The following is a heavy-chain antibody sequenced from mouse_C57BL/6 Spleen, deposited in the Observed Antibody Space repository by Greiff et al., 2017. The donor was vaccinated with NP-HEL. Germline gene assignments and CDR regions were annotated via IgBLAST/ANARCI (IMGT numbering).Heavy chain of an antibody. CDR3: ASRDY. CDR1: GYSITSGYY. V-gene: IGHV3-6*01. J-gene: IGHJ2*01. Sequence: EVKLMESGPGLVKPSQSLSLTCSVTGYSITSGYYWNWIRQFPGNKLEWMGYISYDGSNNYNPSLKNRISITRDTSKNQFFLKLNSVTTEDTATYYCASRDYWGQGTTLTVSS. CDR2: ISYDGSN.